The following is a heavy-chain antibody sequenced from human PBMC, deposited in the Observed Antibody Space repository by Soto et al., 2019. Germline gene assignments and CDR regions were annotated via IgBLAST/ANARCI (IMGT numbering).Heavy chain of an antibody. D-gene: IGHD6-19*01. CDR3: ARYFRGSGRYFFDY. CDR2: INQDGGGT. V-gene: IGHV3-7*03. CDR1: GFTFITSF. Sequence: PGGSLRLSCVASGFTFITSFMGWVRQAPGKGLEWVANINQDGGGTYYVDSVEGRFTISRDNAKASLYLQMNSLRGEDTAVYYCARYFRGSGRYFFDYWGQGTLVTVSS. J-gene: IGHJ4*02.